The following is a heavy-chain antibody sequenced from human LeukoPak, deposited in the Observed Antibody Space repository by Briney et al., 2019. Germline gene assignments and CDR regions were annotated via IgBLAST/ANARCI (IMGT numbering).Heavy chain of an antibody. D-gene: IGHD3-10*01. CDR1: GRSFSGYY. V-gene: IGHV4-34*01. Sequence: SETLSLTCAVYGRSFSGYYWSWIRQPPGKGLEWIGEINHSGSTNYNPSLKSRVTISVDTSKNQFSLKLSSVTAADTAVYYCARGRKDGSVFWGHDYWGQGTLVTVSS. J-gene: IGHJ4*02. CDR3: ARGRKDGSVFWGHDY. CDR2: INHSGST.